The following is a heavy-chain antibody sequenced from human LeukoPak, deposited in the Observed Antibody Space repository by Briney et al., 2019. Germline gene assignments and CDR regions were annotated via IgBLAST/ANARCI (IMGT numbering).Heavy chain of an antibody. J-gene: IGHJ4*02. CDR3: ARVGSSGYYSSPLNY. Sequence: ASVKVSCKASGYTFTGYYMHWVRQAPGQGLESMGWINPNSGGTNYAQKFQGRVTMTRDTSISTAYMELSRLRSDDTAVYYCARVGSSGYYSSPLNYWGQGTLVTVSS. CDR2: INPNSGGT. D-gene: IGHD3-22*01. V-gene: IGHV1-2*02. CDR1: GYTFTGYY.